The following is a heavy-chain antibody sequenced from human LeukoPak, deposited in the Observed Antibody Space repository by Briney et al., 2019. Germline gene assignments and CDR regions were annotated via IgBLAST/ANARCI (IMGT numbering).Heavy chain of an antibody. D-gene: IGHD6-13*01. CDR3: ARDVFGRRIRDSSSVVGHYYYMDV. CDR2: IIPIFGTA. Sequence: GPSVKVSCKASGGTFSSYAISWVRQAPGQGLEWMGGIIPIFGTANYAQKFQGRVTITTDESTSTAYMELSSLRSEDTAVYYCARDVFGRRIRDSSSVVGHYYYMDVWGKGTTVTVSS. V-gene: IGHV1-69*05. CDR1: GGTFSSYA. J-gene: IGHJ6*03.